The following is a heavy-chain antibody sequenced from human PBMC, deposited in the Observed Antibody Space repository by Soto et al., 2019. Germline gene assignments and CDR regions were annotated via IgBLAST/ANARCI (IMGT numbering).Heavy chain of an antibody. Sequence: ETLSLTCTVSGGSVSSGSYYWSWIRQPPGKGLEWIGYIYYSGSTNYNPSLKSRVTISVDTSKNQFSLKLSSVTAADTAVYYCARDPLDYYFDYWGQGTLVTVSS. J-gene: IGHJ4*02. D-gene: IGHD3-3*01. V-gene: IGHV4-61*01. CDR2: IYYSGST. CDR1: GGSVSSGSYY. CDR3: ARDPLDYYFDY.